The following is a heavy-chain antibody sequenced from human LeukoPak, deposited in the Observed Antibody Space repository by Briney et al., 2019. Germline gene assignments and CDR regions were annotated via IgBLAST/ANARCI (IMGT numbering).Heavy chain of an antibody. CDR2: IPYDGSNK. Sequence: GGSLRPSCAASGFTFSNFGMHWVRQAPGQGLEWVTFIPYDGSNKYYADSVKGRFTISRDNSKNTLSLQMNSLRAEDTAIYYCAKCSGWFVRGKDYYYYYMDVWGKGTTVTVSS. J-gene: IGHJ6*03. CDR3: AKCSGWFVRGKDYYYYYMDV. CDR1: GFTFSNFG. D-gene: IGHD6-19*01. V-gene: IGHV3-30*02.